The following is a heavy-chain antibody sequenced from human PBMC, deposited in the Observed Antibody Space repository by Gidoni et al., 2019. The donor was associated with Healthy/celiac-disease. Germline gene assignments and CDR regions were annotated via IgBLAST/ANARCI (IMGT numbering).Heavy chain of an antibody. D-gene: IGHD3-22*01. CDR3: ATGGQSSGYYCLDY. CDR2: FDPEDGET. V-gene: IGHV1-24*01. CDR1: GYTLTELA. Sequence: QVQLVQSGAEVKKPGASVKVSCKFSGYTLTELAMHWVRQAPGKGLEWMGGFDPEDGETIYAQKFQGRVTMTEDTSTDTAYMELSSLRSEDTAVYYCATGGQSSGYYCLDYWGQGTLVTVSS. J-gene: IGHJ4*02.